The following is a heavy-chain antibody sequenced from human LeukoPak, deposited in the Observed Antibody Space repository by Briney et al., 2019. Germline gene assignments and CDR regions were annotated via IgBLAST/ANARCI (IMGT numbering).Heavy chain of an antibody. CDR1: GFTFSSYE. V-gene: IGHV3-66*01. CDR3: ARDPGGYGLFDY. CDR2: IYSGGST. D-gene: IGHD5-12*01. Sequence: GGSLRLSCAASGFTFSSYEMNWVRQAPGKGLEWVSVIYSGGSTYYADSVKGRFTISRDNSKNTLYLQMNSLRAEDTAVYYCARDPGGYGLFDYWGQGTLVTVSS. J-gene: IGHJ4*02.